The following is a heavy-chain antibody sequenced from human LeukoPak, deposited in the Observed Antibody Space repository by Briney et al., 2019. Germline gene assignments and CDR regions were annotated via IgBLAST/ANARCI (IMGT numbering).Heavy chain of an antibody. Sequence: ASVKVSCKASGYTFTGFYIHWVRQAPGQGLEWMGWINPNSGDTNYARKFQGRVTMTRDTSISTAYMELSRLRSDDTALFYCARTLTVGATEYFQLWGQGTLVTVSS. CDR1: GYTFTGFY. CDR3: ARTLTVGATEYFQL. CDR2: INPNSGDT. J-gene: IGHJ1*01. V-gene: IGHV1-2*02. D-gene: IGHD1-26*01.